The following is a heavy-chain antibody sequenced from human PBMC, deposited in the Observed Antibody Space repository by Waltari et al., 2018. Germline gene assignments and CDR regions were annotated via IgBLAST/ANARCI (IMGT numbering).Heavy chain of an antibody. CDR2: ITTNTGNP. Sequence: QVQLAQSGSELKKPGASVKISCTAFGYTFTDYAITWGRQAPGQGLEWMGWITTNTGNPTYAQGFTGRFVFSLDTSVSTAYLQITSLKTEDSAVYYCAREVVPPHTIVVNWFDPWGQGTLVTVSS. V-gene: IGHV7-4-1*02. CDR3: AREVVPPHTIVVNWFDP. CDR1: GYTFTDYA. D-gene: IGHD2-2*01. J-gene: IGHJ5*02.